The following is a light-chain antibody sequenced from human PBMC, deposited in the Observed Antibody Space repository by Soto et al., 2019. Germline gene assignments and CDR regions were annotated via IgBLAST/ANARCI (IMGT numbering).Light chain of an antibody. Sequence: DIQMTQSPSTLSGSVGDRVTITCRASQTISSWLAWYQQKPGKAPKLLIYKASTLKSGFPSRFSGSGSGTEFALTISSLQPDDCATYCCQHYNSYSEAFGQGTKVELK. J-gene: IGKJ1*01. CDR2: KAS. V-gene: IGKV1-5*03. CDR1: QTISSW. CDR3: QHYNSYSEA.